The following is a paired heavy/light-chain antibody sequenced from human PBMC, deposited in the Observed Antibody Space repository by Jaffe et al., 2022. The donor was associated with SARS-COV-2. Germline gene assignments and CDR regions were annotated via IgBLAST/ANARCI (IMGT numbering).Light chain of an antibody. V-gene: IGKV2-28*01. J-gene: IGKJ1*01. CDR3: MQALHIPPT. Sequence: DVVVTQSPLSLPVTPGEPASISCRSSQSLLHSDGYNYLDWYLQKPGQSPQLLISLGSNRASGVPGRFSGSGSGTDFTLKISRVEAEDAGVYYCMQALHIPPTFGQGTKVEIK. CDR2: LGS. CDR1: QSLLHSDGYNY.
Heavy chain of an antibody. CDR3: ARESWKGNVGLI. CDR2: INPNTGAT. J-gene: IGHJ4*02. Sequence: QVQLLQSGAEVRKPGASVKVSCQTSGYTFTGYFVHWVRQAPGQGLEYMGRINPNTGATDFAQKFRGRVTLTRDTSITTAYMEVSGLRSDDTAVFYCARESWKGNVGLIWGQGTPVIVSS. D-gene: IGHD1-1*01. CDR1: GYTFTGYF. V-gene: IGHV1-2*06.